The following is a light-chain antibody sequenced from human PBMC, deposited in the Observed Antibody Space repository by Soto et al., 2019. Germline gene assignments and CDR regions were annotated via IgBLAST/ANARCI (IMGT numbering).Light chain of an antibody. CDR3: LQYHRAPWT. J-gene: IGKJ1*01. V-gene: IGKV3-20*01. CDR2: EAS. Sequence: EIVVTQSPGTLSLSPGERATLSCRASQSLRSSYLGWYQQKPGQAPRLLIYEASTRATGIPDRFSGSGSGTDFTLTINRLEPEDFAVYYCLQYHRAPWTFGQGTKVEIK. CDR1: QSLRSSY.